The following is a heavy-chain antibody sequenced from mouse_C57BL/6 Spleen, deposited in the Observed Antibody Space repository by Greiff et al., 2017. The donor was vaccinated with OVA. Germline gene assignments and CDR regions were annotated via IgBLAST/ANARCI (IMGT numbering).Heavy chain of an antibody. CDR3: ARRGGYYSNPAGYFDV. J-gene: IGHJ1*03. Sequence: QVQLKQSGAELMKPGASVKLSCKATGYTFTGYWIEWVKQRPGHGLEWIGEILPGSGSTNYNEKFKGKATFTADTSSNTAYMQLSSLTTEDSAIYYCARRGGYYSNPAGYFDVWGTGTTVTVSS. CDR2: ILPGSGST. CDR1: GYTFTGYW. V-gene: IGHV1-9*01. D-gene: IGHD2-5*01.